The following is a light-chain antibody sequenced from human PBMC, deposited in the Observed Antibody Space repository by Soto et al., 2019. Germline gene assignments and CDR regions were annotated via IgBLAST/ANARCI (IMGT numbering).Light chain of an antibody. V-gene: IGKV1-5*03. J-gene: IGKJ3*01. CDR2: KAS. CDR1: QRISSW. Sequence: DIQMTQPPSTLSASVGDRVTITCRASQRISSWLAWYQQKPGKAPKLLIYKASSLESGVPSRFSGSGSVTEFTLTISSLQPDDFATYYCQQYNSFLFTFGPGTKVDIK. CDR3: QQYNSFLFT.